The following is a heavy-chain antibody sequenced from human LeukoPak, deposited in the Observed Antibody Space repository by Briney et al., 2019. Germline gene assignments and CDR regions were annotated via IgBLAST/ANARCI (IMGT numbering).Heavy chain of an antibody. CDR1: GGSISSSSYY. J-gene: IGHJ4*02. CDR2: IYYSGST. D-gene: IGHD3-9*01. V-gene: IGHV4-39*07. Sequence: SETLSLTCTVSGGSISSSSYYWGWIRQPPGKGLEWIGSIYYSGSTYYNPSLKSRVTISVDTSKNQFSLKLSSVTAADTAVYYCARDIDILTGLDYWGQGTLVTVSS. CDR3: ARDIDILTGLDY.